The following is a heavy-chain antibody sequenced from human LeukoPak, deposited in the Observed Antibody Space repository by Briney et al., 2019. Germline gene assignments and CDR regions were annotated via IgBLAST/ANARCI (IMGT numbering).Heavy chain of an antibody. CDR2: ISSSSSTI. J-gene: IGHJ6*03. CDR3: AREGYIVERVYYYYYMDV. Sequence: GGSLRLSCAASGFTFSSYSMNWVRQAPGKGLEWVSYISSSSSTIYYADSMKGRFTISRDNAKNSLYLQMNSLRAEDTAVYYCAREGYIVERVYYYYYMDVWDKGTTVTVSS. CDR1: GFTFSSYS. D-gene: IGHD5-12*01. V-gene: IGHV3-48*04.